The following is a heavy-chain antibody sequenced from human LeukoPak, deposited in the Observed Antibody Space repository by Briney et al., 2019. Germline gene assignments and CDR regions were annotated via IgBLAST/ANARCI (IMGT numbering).Heavy chain of an antibody. CDR3: AKGGRRTIMGATLDY. Sequence: PGGSLRLSCAVSGFSVSSSSMNWVRQAPGKGLEWVSIFYSGGSDLFADSVKGRFSVSRDSSKNTMYLQMNNLRAEDTAIYYCAKGGRRTIMGATLDYWGQGTLVTVSS. J-gene: IGHJ4*02. CDR2: FYSGGSD. V-gene: IGHV3-53*01. CDR1: GFSVSSSS. D-gene: IGHD1-26*01.